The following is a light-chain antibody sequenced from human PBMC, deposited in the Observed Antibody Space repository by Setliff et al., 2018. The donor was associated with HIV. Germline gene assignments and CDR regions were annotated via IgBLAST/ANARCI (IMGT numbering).Light chain of an antibody. CDR3: GSCTSTSPFA. CDR1: GRDLGNFNF. Sequence: QSVLAQPASVSASSGQSVSISCTGSGRDLGNFNFVSWYQQYPGDAPQLIIYEISNRPSGVSSRFSGSKYGNTASLTISDLKAEDEADYYCGSCTSTSPFAFGTGTNVTVL. V-gene: IGLV2-14*01. J-gene: IGLJ1*01. CDR2: EIS.